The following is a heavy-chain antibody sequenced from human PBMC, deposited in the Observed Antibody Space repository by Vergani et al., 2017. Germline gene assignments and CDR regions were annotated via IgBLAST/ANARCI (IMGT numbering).Heavy chain of an antibody. V-gene: IGHV4-61*01. CDR3: ARENRIVVVPAATNWFDP. CDR2: IYYSGST. J-gene: IGHJ5*02. Sequence: QVQLQESGPGLVKPSETLSLTCTVSGGSVSSGSYYWSWIRQPPGKGLEWIGYIYYSGSTKYNPSLKSRVTISVDTSKNQFSLKLSSVTAADTAVYYGARENRIVVVPAATNWFDPWGQGTLVTVSS. CDR1: GGSVSSGSYY. D-gene: IGHD2-2*01.